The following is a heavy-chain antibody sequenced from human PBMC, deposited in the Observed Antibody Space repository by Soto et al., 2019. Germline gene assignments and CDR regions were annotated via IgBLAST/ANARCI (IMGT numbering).Heavy chain of an antibody. D-gene: IGHD6-6*01. CDR2: INHSGST. J-gene: IGHJ6*02. CDR3: ARGAGRGAARLYYYYGMDV. Sequence: PSETLSLTCAVYGGSFSGYYWSWIRQPPGKGLEWIGEINHSGSTNYNPSLKSRVTISVDTSKNQFSLKLSSVTAADTAVYYCARGAGRGAARLYYYYGMDVWAQGTTVTVSS. V-gene: IGHV4-34*01. CDR1: GGSFSGYY.